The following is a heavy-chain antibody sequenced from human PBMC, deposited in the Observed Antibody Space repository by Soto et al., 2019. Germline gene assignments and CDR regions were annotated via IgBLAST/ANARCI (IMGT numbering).Heavy chain of an antibody. Sequence: GGSLRLSCVASGFTFSSYGIHWVRQAPGKGLEWVAVISSDGNTKYYADSVKGRFTISRDNSKNTLYLQMDSLRPEDTAAYYCAKEVAVAGDFDYWGHGTLVTVSS. CDR1: GFTFSSYG. J-gene: IGHJ4*01. V-gene: IGHV3-30*18. D-gene: IGHD6-19*01. CDR3: AKEVAVAGDFDY. CDR2: ISSDGNTK.